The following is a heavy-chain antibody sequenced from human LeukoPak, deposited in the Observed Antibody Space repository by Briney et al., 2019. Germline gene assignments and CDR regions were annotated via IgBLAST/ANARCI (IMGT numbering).Heavy chain of an antibody. J-gene: IGHJ3*02. Sequence: ASVKVSCKASGYTFTGYYKHWLRQAPGQGLEWMGWINPNSGGTNYAQKFQGRVTMTRDTSISTAYMELSRLRSDDTAVYYCARDLSRYYDFWSGSAAFDIWGQGTMVTVSS. V-gene: IGHV1-2*02. CDR2: INPNSGGT. CDR1: GYTFTGYY. CDR3: ARDLSRYYDFWSGSAAFDI. D-gene: IGHD3-3*01.